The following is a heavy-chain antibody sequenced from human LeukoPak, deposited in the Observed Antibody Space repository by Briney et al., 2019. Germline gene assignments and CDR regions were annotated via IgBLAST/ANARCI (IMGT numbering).Heavy chain of an antibody. Sequence: SETLSLTCTVSGGSISSSGYYWSWIRQHPGKGLEWIGYIYDSGSTDSNPSLKSRVTISVDTSKNQFSLKVSSVTAADTAVYYCARRCILSGAPNWFDPWGQGTLVTVSS. CDR2: IYDSGST. CDR3: ARRCILSGAPNWFDP. J-gene: IGHJ5*02. CDR1: GGSISSSGYY. D-gene: IGHD2-8*01. V-gene: IGHV4-31*03.